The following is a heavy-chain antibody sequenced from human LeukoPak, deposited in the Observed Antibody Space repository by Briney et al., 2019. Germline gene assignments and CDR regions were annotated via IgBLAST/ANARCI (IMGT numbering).Heavy chain of an antibody. V-gene: IGHV4-39*01. D-gene: IGHD1-7*01. J-gene: IGHJ4*02. CDR1: GGSISSTTYF. CDR2: FYYVGST. Sequence: TSETLSLTCTVSGGSISSTTYFWVWIRQPPGKGLEWIGSFYYVGSTYCNSSLKSRVTLSVDTSKSQFSLKLNSVTAADTAVYYCARVDMTGTNFDFWGQGTLVTVSS. CDR3: ARVDMTGTNFDF.